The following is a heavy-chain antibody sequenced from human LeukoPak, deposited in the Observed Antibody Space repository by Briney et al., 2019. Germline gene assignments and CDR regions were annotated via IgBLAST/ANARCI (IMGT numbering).Heavy chain of an antibody. CDR3: VKITSVTGGDC. CDR1: GFTFISYW. D-gene: IGHD1-1*01. J-gene: IGHJ4*02. Sequence: GGSLRLSCAASGFTFISYWMHWVRQAPGKGLVWVSRINSDGSTTSYAASVKGRFTISRDNSKNTLYLQMSSLRAEDTAVYYCVKITSVTGGDCWGQGTRLTVSS. V-gene: IGHV3-74*01. CDR2: INSDGSTT.